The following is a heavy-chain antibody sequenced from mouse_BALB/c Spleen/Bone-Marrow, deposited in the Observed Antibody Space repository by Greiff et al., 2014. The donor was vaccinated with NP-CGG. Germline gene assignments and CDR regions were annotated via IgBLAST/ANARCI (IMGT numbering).Heavy chain of an antibody. J-gene: IGHJ3*01. Sequence: EVQVVESGPELVKPGASVKMSCKASGYTFTDYYMKWVKQSHGKSLEWIGYIIPNNGGTFYNQKFKGKATLTVDKSSSTAYMQLNSLTSEDSAVYYCARSTGYYVGTWFAYWGQGTLVTVSA. V-gene: IGHV1-26*01. CDR2: IIPNNGGT. CDR3: ARSTGYYVGTWFAY. D-gene: IGHD2-3*01. CDR1: GYTFTDYY.